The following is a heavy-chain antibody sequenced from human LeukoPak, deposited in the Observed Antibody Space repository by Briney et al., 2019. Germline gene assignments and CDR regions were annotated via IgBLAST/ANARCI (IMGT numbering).Heavy chain of an antibody. D-gene: IGHD3-10*01. Sequence: TSETLSLTCTVSGGSISSYYWSWIRQPPGRGLEWIGYIYYSEYTNYNPSLKSRVTISVDTSKNQFSLKLSSVTAADTAVYYCARTTTVRGTYYMDVWGKGTTVTISS. J-gene: IGHJ6*03. CDR3: ARTTTVRGTYYMDV. V-gene: IGHV4-59*01. CDR2: IYYSEYT. CDR1: GGSISSYY.